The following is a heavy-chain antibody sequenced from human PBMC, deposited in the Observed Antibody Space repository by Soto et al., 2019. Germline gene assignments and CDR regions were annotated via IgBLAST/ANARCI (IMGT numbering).Heavy chain of an antibody. V-gene: IGHV4-61*01. Sequence: QVQLQESGPGLVKPSETLSLTCTVSGGSVSSGSYYWSWIRQPPGKGLEWIGYIYYSGSTNYNPSLKSRVTISVDTSKNQFSLKLSSVTAVDTAVYYCARDGVMQFDYWGQGTLVTVSS. D-gene: IGHD3-16*01. CDR1: GGSVSSGSYY. CDR3: ARDGVMQFDY. J-gene: IGHJ4*02. CDR2: IYYSGST.